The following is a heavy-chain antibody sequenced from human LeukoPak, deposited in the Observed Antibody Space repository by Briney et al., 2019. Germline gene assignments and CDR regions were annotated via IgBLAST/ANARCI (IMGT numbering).Heavy chain of an antibody. Sequence: PGGSLRLSCAASGFTFSSYSMNWVRQAPGKGLERVSSISSGSNYKYYADSVKGRFTISRDNAKNSLFLQMDSLRAEDTAVYYCAGGDTSMVIIIYWGQGTLVTVSS. CDR2: ISSGSNYK. D-gene: IGHD5-18*01. V-gene: IGHV3-21*01. CDR1: GFTFSSYS. CDR3: AGGDTSMVIIIY. J-gene: IGHJ4*02.